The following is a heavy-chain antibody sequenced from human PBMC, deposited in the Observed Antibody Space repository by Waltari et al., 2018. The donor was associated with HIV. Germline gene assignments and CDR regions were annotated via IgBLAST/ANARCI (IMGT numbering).Heavy chain of an antibody. CDR2: ISGSGGRT. D-gene: IGHD3-10*01. V-gene: IGHV3-23*01. Sequence: EVQLLESGGGLVQPGGSLRLSCAASGFPFSCWGMSWVRQAPGKGLEWVSHISGSGGRTYYADSVKGRFTISRDNSKNTLYLQMNSLRVEDTALYYCAKDLRLAQVGDYWGQGTLVTVSS. CDR3: AKDLRLAQVGDY. J-gene: IGHJ4*02. CDR1: GFPFSCWG.